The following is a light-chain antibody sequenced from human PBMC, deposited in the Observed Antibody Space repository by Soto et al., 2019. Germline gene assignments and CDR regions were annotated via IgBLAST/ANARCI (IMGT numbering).Light chain of an antibody. CDR1: QSVSSN. V-gene: IGKV3-15*01. CDR2: GAS. Sequence: GERATLSCRASQSVSSNLAWYQQKPGQAPRLLIYGASTRATGIPARFSGSGSGTGFTLTISILQSEDFAVYYCQQFNNWLYTFGQGTKVDIK. J-gene: IGKJ2*01. CDR3: QQFNNWLYT.